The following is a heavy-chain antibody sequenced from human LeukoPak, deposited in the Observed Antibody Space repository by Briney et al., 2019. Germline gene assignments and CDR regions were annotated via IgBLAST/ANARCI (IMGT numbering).Heavy chain of an antibody. D-gene: IGHD2-2*01. Sequence: GGSLRLSCAASGFTFSSYSMNWVRQAPGKGLEWVSSISSSSSYIYYADSVKGRFTISRDNAKNSLYLQMNSLRAEDTALYYCAKATDEVPTQPDYWGQGTLVTVSS. CDR3: AKATDEVPTQPDY. CDR1: GFTFSSYS. CDR2: ISSSSSYI. V-gene: IGHV3-21*04. J-gene: IGHJ4*02.